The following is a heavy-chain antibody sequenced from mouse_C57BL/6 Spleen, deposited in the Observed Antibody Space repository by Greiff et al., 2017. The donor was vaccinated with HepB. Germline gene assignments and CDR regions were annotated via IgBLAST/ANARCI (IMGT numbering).Heavy chain of an antibody. D-gene: IGHD1-1*01. V-gene: IGHV1-52*01. CDR2: IDPSDSET. CDR3: ARDYYERGFAY. CDR1: GYTFTSYW. Sequence: QVQLQQSGAELVRPGSSVKLSCKASGYTFTSYWMHWVKQRPIQGLEWIGNIDPSDSETHYNQKFKDKATLTVDKSSSTAYMQLSSLTSEDSAVYYCARDYYERGFAYWGQGTLVTVSA. J-gene: IGHJ3*01.